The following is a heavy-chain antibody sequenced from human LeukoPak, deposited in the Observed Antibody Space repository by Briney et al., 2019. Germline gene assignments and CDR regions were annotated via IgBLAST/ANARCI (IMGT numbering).Heavy chain of an antibody. Sequence: GASVKVSCKASGYTFTSYDINWVRQATGQGLEWMGWMNPNSGNTGYAQKFQGRVTMTRNTSISTAYMELSSLRSEDTAVYYCARATYYDFWSGYSYYYYYMDVWGKGTTVTVSS. J-gene: IGHJ6*03. CDR3: ARATYYDFWSGYSYYYYYMDV. V-gene: IGHV1-8*01. CDR1: GYTFTSYD. CDR2: MNPNSGNT. D-gene: IGHD3-3*01.